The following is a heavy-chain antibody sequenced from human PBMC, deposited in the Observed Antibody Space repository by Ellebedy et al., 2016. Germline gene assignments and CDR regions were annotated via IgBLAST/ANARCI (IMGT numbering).Heavy chain of an antibody. CDR3: ARGSRRDGYLVGFDY. J-gene: IGHJ4*02. V-gene: IGHV4-59*01. CDR1: GGSISTYY. D-gene: IGHD5-24*01. Sequence: SETLSLTXTVSGGSISTYYWSWIRQPPGNGLEWIGNIHYSGTTNYNPSLKSRVTISVDTSKNQFSVKVTSVTAADTAVYYCARGSRRDGYLVGFDYWGQGILVIVSS. CDR2: IHYSGTT.